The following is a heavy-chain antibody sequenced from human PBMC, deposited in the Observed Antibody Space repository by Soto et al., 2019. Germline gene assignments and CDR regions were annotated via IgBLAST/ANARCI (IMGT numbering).Heavy chain of an antibody. D-gene: IGHD3-22*01. CDR2: INAGNGNT. V-gene: IGHV1-3*01. CDR1: GYTFTSYA. CDR3: ARVRYYYDSSGYYFDY. J-gene: IGHJ4*02. Sequence: ASVKVSCKASGYTFTSYAMHWVRQAPGQRLEWMGWINAGNGNTKYSQKFQGRVTITRDTSASTAYMELSSLRSEDTAVYYCARVRYYYDSSGYYFDYWGQGTLVTVSS.